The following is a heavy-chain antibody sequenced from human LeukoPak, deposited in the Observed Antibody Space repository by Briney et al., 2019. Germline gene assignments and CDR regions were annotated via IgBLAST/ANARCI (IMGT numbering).Heavy chain of an antibody. CDR2: ISYDGSNK. J-gene: IGHJ4*02. V-gene: IGHV3-30*18. CDR3: AKDEPRAVAGTGIDY. Sequence: PGRSLRLSCAASGFTFSSYGMHWVRQAPGKGLEWVAVISYDGSNKYYADSVKGRFTISRDNSKNTLYLQMNSLRAEDTAVYYCAKDEPRAVAGTGIDYWGQGTLVTVYS. D-gene: IGHD6-19*01. CDR1: GFTFSSYG.